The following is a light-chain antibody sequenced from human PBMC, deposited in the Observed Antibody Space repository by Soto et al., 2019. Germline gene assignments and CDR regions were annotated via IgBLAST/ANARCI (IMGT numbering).Light chain of an antibody. Sequence: DIQMTQSPSTLSAFLGDRVTITCRASQSVNRWLSWYQQRPGKAPNLLIYEASNLQSGVPSRLSGSGSGTEFTLTISSLQPEDFATYYCQQSYSTPLTFGGGTKGDIK. J-gene: IGKJ4*01. V-gene: IGKV1-5*03. CDR2: EAS. CDR3: QQSYSTPLT. CDR1: QSVNRW.